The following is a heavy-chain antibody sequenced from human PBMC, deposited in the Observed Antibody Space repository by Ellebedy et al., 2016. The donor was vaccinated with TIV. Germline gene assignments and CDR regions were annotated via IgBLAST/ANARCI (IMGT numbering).Heavy chain of an antibody. CDR3: ARTTTGTPEAPVMDAFDI. V-gene: IGHV1-69*13. J-gene: IGHJ3*02. Sequence: AASVKVSCKASGGTFSSYAISWVRQAPGQGLEWMGGIIPIFGTANYAQKFQGRVTITADESTSTAYMELSSLRSEDTAVYYCARTTTGTPEAPVMDAFDIWGQGTMVTVSS. D-gene: IGHD1-1*01. CDR2: IIPIFGTA. CDR1: GGTFSSYA.